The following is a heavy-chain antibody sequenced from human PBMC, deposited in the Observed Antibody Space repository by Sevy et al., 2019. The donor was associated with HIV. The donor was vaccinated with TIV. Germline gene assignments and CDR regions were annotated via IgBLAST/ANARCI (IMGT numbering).Heavy chain of an antibody. Sequence: ASVKVSCKASGYTFTGHYMHWVRQAPGQGLEWMGWINPNSGSTDYAQKFQGRVTLNRDTSIITAYLELSRLTSDDTAVYYCARVFQYCSGGSCYSPYDGFDIWGQGTMVTVSS. CDR2: INPNSGST. CDR1: GYTFTGHY. D-gene: IGHD2-15*01. V-gene: IGHV1-2*02. CDR3: ARVFQYCSGGSCYSPYDGFDI. J-gene: IGHJ3*02.